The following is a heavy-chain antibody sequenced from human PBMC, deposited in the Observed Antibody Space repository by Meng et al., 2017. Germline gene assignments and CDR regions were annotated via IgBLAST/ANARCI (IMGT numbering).Heavy chain of an antibody. V-gene: IGHV1-46*01. CDR1: GYTFTSYY. J-gene: IGHJ3*02. Sequence: ASVKVSCKASGYTFTSYYMHWVRQAPGQGLEWMGIINPSGGSTSYAQKFQGRVTMTRDTSTSTVYMELSSLRSEDTAVHYCARDHYYDSSGLNDAFDIWGQGTMVTVSS. CDR3: ARDHYYDSSGLNDAFDI. D-gene: IGHD3-22*01. CDR2: INPSGGST.